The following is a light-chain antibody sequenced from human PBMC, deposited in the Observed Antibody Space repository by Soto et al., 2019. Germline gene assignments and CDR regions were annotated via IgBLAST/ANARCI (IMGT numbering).Light chain of an antibody. CDR1: QSLMSSDGNTY. J-gene: IGKJ1*01. Sequence: DVVLTQSPLSLPVSLGQPASISCRSSQSLMSSDGNTYLSWIQQRPGQSPRRLIYKVSNRDSGVPDRFSGSGSGTDFTLTINRLEAADVGVYYCMQATHWPGTFGQGTQVEIK. V-gene: IGKV2-30*01. CDR2: KVS. CDR3: MQATHWPGT.